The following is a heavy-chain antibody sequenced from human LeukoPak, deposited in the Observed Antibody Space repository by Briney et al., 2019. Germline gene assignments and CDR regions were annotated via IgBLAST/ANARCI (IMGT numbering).Heavy chain of an antibody. D-gene: IGHD1-14*01. CDR3: AALPGNPRDFDL. J-gene: IGHJ2*01. Sequence: ASVKVSCKASGGTFSSYAISWVRQAPGQGLEWMGGIIPIFGTANYAQKFQGRVTITADKSTSTAYMELSSLRSEDTAVYYCAALPGNPRDFDLWGRGTLVTGSS. V-gene: IGHV1-69*06. CDR1: GGTFSSYA. CDR2: IIPIFGTA.